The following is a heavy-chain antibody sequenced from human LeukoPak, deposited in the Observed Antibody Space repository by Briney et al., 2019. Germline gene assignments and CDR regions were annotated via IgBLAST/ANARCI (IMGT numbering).Heavy chain of an antibody. CDR1: GFTFSDYY. CDR2: ISSSSSNR. V-gene: IGHV3-11*06. Sequence: PGGSLRLSCAAFGFTFSDYYMSWIRQAPGKGLEWVSYISSSSSNRNYADSVKGRFTISRDNAKNSLDLQMYSLRAEDTAVYYCARAQYYLDSWGQGTLVTVSS. CDR3: ARAQYYLDS. J-gene: IGHJ4*02.